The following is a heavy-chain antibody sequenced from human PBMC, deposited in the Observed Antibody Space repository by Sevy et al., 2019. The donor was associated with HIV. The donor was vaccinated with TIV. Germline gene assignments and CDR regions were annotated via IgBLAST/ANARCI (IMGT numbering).Heavy chain of an antibody. D-gene: IGHD6-19*01. CDR1: GGSISSSSYY. Sequence: SETLSLTCTVSGGSISSSSYYWGWIRQPPGQGLEWIGSIYYSGSTYSYPSLKSRVTISVDTSKNQFSLKLSSVTAADTAVYYCARHLNGYSSGWPYYFDYWGQGTLVTVSS. CDR2: IYYSGST. CDR3: ARHLNGYSSGWPYYFDY. V-gene: IGHV4-39*01. J-gene: IGHJ4*02.